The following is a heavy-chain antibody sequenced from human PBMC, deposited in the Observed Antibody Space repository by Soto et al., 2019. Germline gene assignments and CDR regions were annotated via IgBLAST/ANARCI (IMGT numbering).Heavy chain of an antibody. CDR1: CGSISSGGYY. CDR2: IYYSGST. CDR3: ARGPVVYEGNWCAP. V-gene: IGHV4-31*03. J-gene: IGHJ5*02. D-gene: IGHD2-8*02. Sequence: SETLSLTCTVSCGSISSGGYYWSWIRQHPGKGLEWIGYIYYSGSTYYNPSLKSRVTISVDTSKNQFSLKLSSVTAADTAVYYCARGPVVYEGNWCAPWRQGTLVTGSS.